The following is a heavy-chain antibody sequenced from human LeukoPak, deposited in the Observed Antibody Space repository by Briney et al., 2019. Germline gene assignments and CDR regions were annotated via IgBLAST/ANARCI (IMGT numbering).Heavy chain of an antibody. J-gene: IGHJ4*02. CDR1: GFTFSSYS. V-gene: IGHV3-21*01. D-gene: IGHD5-12*01. Sequence: GGSLRLSCAASGFTFSSYSMNWVRQAPGKGLEWVSSISSSSSYIYYADSVKGRFTISRDNAKNSLYLQMNSLRAEDTAVYYCARDGGSSGHDDYWGQGTLVTVSS. CDR2: ISSSSSYI. CDR3: ARDGGSSGHDDY.